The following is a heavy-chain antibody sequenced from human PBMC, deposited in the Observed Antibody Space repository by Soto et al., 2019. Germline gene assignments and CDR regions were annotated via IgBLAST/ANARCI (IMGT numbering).Heavy chain of an antibody. Sequence: GWMLQPPLQGLQWVASMSERDGSFYTSSLKSRLTISVDTSKNQFSLSLRSVTAADTAVYYCASHHTFWPFDSWGQGTVVTVSS. CDR3: ASHHTFWPFDS. V-gene: IGHV4-39*01. CDR2: MSERDGS. J-gene: IGHJ4*02.